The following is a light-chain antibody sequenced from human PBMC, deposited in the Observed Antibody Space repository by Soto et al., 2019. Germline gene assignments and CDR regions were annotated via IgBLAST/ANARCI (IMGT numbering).Light chain of an antibody. J-gene: IGLJ1*01. V-gene: IGLV2-14*03. CDR2: DVS. CDR1: SSDVGGYND. CDR3: SSYTTSNTRQIV. Sequence: QSVLTQPASVSGSPGQSITISCTGTSSDVGGYNDVSWYQHHPGKAPKLMIFDVSNRPSGVSNRFSGSKSGNTASLTISGLQPEEEADYYCSSYTTSNTRQIVFGTGTKVTVL.